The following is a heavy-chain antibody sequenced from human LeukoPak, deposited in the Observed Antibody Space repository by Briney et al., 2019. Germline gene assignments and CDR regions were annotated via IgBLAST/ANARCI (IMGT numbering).Heavy chain of an antibody. Sequence: GGSLRLSCAASGFTFSSYWMHWVRQAPGKGLQWVSYISGSGSTIYYADSVKGRFTISRDNAKNSLYQQMNSLRAEDTALYYCAKNSVGGSYYPIDYWGQGTLVTVSS. J-gene: IGHJ4*02. CDR3: AKNSVGGSYYPIDY. CDR2: ISGSGSTI. V-gene: IGHV3-48*04. CDR1: GFTFSSYW. D-gene: IGHD1-26*01.